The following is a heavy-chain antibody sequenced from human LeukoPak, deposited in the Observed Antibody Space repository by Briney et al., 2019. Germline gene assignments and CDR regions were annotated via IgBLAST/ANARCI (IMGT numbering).Heavy chain of an antibody. V-gene: IGHV3-74*01. CDR1: GFTFSDYC. D-gene: IGHD4-17*01. J-gene: IGHJ3*02. CDR2: INGDGSTT. Sequence: GGSLRLSCAASGFTFSDYCMSWIRQAPGKGLMWVSRINGDGSTTAYADSVKGRFTISRDNAKNTLYLQMSSLRAEDTAVFYCAVLDTTVTPSSAFDIWGQGTMVTVSS. CDR3: AVLDTTVTPSSAFDI.